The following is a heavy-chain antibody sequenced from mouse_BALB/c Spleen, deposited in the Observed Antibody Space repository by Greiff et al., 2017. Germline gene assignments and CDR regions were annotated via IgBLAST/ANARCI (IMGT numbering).Heavy chain of an antibody. D-gene: IGHD2-3*01. CDR3: ARALYDGYYVGWFAY. V-gene: IGHV3-8*02. Sequence: EVKFVESGPSLVKPSQTLSLTCSVTGDSITSGYWNWIRKFPGNKLEYMGYISYSGSTYYNPSLKSRISITRDTSKNQYYLQLNSVTTEDTATYYCARALYDGYYVGWFAYWGQGTLVTVSA. CDR2: ISYSGST. J-gene: IGHJ3*01. CDR1: GDSITSGY.